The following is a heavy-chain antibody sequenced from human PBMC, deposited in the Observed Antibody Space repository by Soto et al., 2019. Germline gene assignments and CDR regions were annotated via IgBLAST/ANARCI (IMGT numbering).Heavy chain of an antibody. CDR3: ARDVGNTAMVILEH. CDR2: IWYDGSNK. D-gene: IGHD5-18*01. V-gene: IGHV3-33*01. CDR1: GFTFSSYG. Sequence: QVQLVESGGGEVQPGRSLRLSCAASGFTFSSYGMHWVRQAPGKGLEWVAVIWYDGSNKYYADSVKGRFTISRDNSKNTLYLQMNSLRAEDTAVYYCARDVGNTAMVILEHWGQGTLVTVSS. J-gene: IGHJ4*02.